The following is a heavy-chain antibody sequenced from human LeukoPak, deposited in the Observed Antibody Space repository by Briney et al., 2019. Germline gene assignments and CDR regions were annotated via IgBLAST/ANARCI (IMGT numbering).Heavy chain of an antibody. D-gene: IGHD6-6*01. Sequence: SETLSLTCTVSGGSISSYYWSWIRQPPGKGLEWIGYIYYSGSTNYNPSLKSRVTISVDTSKNPFSLKLSSVTAADTAVYYCARWSGSSSARYFDYWGQGTLVTVSS. J-gene: IGHJ4*02. CDR3: ARWSGSSSARYFDY. CDR1: GGSISSYY. CDR2: IYYSGST. V-gene: IGHV4-59*01.